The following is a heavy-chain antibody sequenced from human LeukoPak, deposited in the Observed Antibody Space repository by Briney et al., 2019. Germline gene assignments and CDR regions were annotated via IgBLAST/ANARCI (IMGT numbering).Heavy chain of an antibody. J-gene: IGHJ4*02. V-gene: IGHV4-34*01. CDR3: ARSLSAAGLYFDY. D-gene: IGHD6-13*01. CDR1: GGSFSGYY. CDR2: INHSGST. Sequence: SETLPLTGAVYGGSFSGYYWSWIRQPPGKGLEWIGEINHSGSTNYNPSLKSRVTISVDTSKNQFSLKLSSVTAADTAVYYCARSLSAAGLYFDYWGQGTLVTVSS.